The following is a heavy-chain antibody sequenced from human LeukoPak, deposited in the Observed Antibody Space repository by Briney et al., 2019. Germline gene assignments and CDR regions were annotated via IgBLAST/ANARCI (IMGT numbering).Heavy chain of an antibody. D-gene: IGHD2-2*01. CDR1: GFTFSSYG. CDR2: IRYDGSNK. V-gene: IGHV3-30*02. Sequence: GGSLRLSCAASGFTFSSYGMHWVRQAPGKGLEWVAFIRYDGSNKYYADSVKGRFTISRDNSKNTLYLQMNSLRAEDTAVYYCAKGLNIVVVPAATLTGGGYFDYWGQGTLVTVSS. CDR3: AKGLNIVVVPAATLTGGGYFDY. J-gene: IGHJ4*02.